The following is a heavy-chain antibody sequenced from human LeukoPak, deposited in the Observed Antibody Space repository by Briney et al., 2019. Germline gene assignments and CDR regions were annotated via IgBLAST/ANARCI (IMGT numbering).Heavy chain of an antibody. Sequence: ASVKVSCKASGGTFSSYAISWVRQAPGQGLEWMGGIIPIFGTANYAQKLQGRVTMTTDTSTSTAYMELRSLRSDDTAVYYCARDLWEGFYDSSGYYYRYPDYWGQGTLVTVSS. V-gene: IGHV1-69*05. J-gene: IGHJ4*02. CDR2: IIPIFGTA. D-gene: IGHD3-22*01. CDR3: ARDLWEGFYDSSGYYYRYPDY. CDR1: GGTFSSYA.